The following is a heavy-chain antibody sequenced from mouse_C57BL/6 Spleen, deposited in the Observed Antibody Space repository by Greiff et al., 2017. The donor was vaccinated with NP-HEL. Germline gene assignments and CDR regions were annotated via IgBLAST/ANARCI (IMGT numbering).Heavy chain of an antibody. CDR3: VLGDGYAMDY. V-gene: IGHV1-55*01. Sequence: QVQLKQPGAELVKPGSSVKMSCKASGYTFTSYWISWVKQRPGQGLVWIGDIYPGSGSTNYNAKFKSKATLTVDTSSSTAYMQLSSLTSEDSAVYYCVLGDGYAMDYWGQGTSGTVSS. CDR2: IYPGSGST. J-gene: IGHJ4*01. CDR1: GYTFTSYW.